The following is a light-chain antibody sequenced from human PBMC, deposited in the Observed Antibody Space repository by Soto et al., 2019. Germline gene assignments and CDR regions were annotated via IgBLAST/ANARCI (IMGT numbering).Light chain of an antibody. Sequence: PGDRATLSCRASQSLDRNSLAWYQQKPGQAPRLLIYGASTRATGIPARFSGSGSGTEFTLTISSLQSEDFAVYYCQQYNNWPPWTFGQGTKVDIK. CDR2: GAS. CDR1: QSLDRN. J-gene: IGKJ1*01. V-gene: IGKV3-15*01. CDR3: QQYNNWPPWT.